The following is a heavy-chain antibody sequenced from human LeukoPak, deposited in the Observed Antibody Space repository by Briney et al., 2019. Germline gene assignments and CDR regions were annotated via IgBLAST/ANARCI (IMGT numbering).Heavy chain of an antibody. CDR1: GYTFTGYY. D-gene: IGHD2-15*01. CDR3: ARDPNRYCSGGSCSYNWFDP. CDR2: INPNSGGT. J-gene: IGHJ5*02. V-gene: IGHV1-2*02. Sequence: ASVKVSCKASGYTFTGYYMHWVRQAPGQGLEWMGWINPNSGGTNYAQKFQGRVTTTRDTSISTAYMELSRLRSDDTAVYYCARDPNRYCSGGSCSYNWFDPWGQGTLVTVSS.